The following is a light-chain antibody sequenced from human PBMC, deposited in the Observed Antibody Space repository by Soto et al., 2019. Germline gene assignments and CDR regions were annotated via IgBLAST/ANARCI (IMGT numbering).Light chain of an antibody. CDR1: SSDVGGYNY. CDR2: EVS. CDR3: SSYAGSNNLGV. J-gene: IGLJ2*01. V-gene: IGLV2-8*01. Sequence: QSALTQPPSASGSPGQSVTISCTGTSSDVGGYNYVSWYQQHPGKAPKLMIYEVSKRPSGVPDRFSGSKSGNTASLTVSGLQAEDEGDYYCSSYAGSNNLGVFGGGNKLTVL.